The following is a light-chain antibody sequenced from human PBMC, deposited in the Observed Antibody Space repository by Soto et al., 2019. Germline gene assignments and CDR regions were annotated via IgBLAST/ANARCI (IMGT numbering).Light chain of an antibody. CDR3: HQRYRTPVT. CDR1: QSISSY. CDR2: AAS. Sequence: DIQMTQSPSSLSASVGDRVTITCRASQSISSYLNWYQQKPGEAPKLLIYAASNLQSGVPSRFSGGRSGTNFTLTITGLQPEDSATYYRHQRYRTPVTFGGGTKVEIK. V-gene: IGKV1-39*01. J-gene: IGKJ4*01.